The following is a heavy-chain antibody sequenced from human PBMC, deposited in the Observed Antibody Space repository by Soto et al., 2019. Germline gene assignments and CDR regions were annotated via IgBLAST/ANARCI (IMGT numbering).Heavy chain of an antibody. Sequence: PGGSLRLSCAASGFTFSSYAMSWVRQAPGKGLEWVSAISGSGGSTYYADSVKGRFTISRDNSKNTLYLQMNSLRAEDTAVYYCAKVIHEQQLVPPYYYYYMDVWGKGTTVTVSS. CDR3: AKVIHEQQLVPPYYYYYMDV. CDR2: ISGSGGST. V-gene: IGHV3-23*01. D-gene: IGHD6-13*01. CDR1: GFTFSSYA. J-gene: IGHJ6*03.